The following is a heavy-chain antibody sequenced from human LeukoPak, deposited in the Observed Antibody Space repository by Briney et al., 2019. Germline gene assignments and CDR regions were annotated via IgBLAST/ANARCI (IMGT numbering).Heavy chain of an antibody. J-gene: IGHJ4*02. CDR2: ILYDGSNK. CDR1: GFTFSSYA. V-gene: IGHV3-30-3*01. Sequence: PGGSLRLSCAASGFTFSSYAMHWVRQAPGKGLEWVAVILYDGSNKYYADSVKGRFTISRDNSKNTLYLQMNSLRAEDTAVYYCARGIGLGYYGDYVERSLSYWGQGTLVTV. D-gene: IGHD4-17*01. CDR3: ARGIGLGYYGDYVERSLSY.